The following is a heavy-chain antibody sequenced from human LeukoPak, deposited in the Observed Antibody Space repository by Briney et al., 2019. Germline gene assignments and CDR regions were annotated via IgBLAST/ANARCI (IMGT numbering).Heavy chain of an antibody. CDR2: INHSGST. CDR1: GGSFSGYY. J-gene: IGHJ4*02. V-gene: IGHV4-34*01. D-gene: IGHD3-10*01. CDR3: ARLYYYGSGSSD. Sequence: SETLSLTCAVYGGSFSGYYWSWIRQPPGKGLEWIGEINHSGSTNYNPSLKSRVTISVDTSKNQFSLKLSSVTAAYTAVYYCARLYYYGSGSSDWGQGTLVTVSS.